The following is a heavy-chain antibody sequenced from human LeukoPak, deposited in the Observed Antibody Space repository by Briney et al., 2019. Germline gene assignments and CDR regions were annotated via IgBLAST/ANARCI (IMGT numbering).Heavy chain of an antibody. J-gene: IGHJ4*02. CDR2: MNPKSANT. CDR1: GYTFTAYD. V-gene: IGHV1-8*01. Sequence: ASVKVSCKASGYTFTAYDLNWVRQATGQGLEWMGWMNPKSANTGYAQRFQGRVNMTRDTSINTAYMELSSLRSEDTAIYYCARGKLTHGDYVAVDFWGQGTLVTVSS. CDR3: ARGKLTHGDYVAVDF. D-gene: IGHD4-17*01.